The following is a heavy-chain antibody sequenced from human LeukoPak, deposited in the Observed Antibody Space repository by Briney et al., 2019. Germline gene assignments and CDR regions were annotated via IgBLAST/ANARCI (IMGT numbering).Heavy chain of an antibody. V-gene: IGHV3-66*01. Sequence: GGSLRLSCAASGFTFSRNYMGWVRQAPGKGLEWVSVIYSGGSTYYADSVKGRFTISRDNSKNTLYLQMNSLRAEDTAVYYCARVGNHYTLVYWGQGTLVTVSS. CDR2: IYSGGST. J-gene: IGHJ4*02. CDR3: ARVGNHYTLVY. D-gene: IGHD4-23*01. CDR1: GFTFSRNY.